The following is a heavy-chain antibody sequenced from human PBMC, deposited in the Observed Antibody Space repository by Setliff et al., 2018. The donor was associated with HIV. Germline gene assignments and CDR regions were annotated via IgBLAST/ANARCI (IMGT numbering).Heavy chain of an antibody. CDR3: VTLTSMVSSWAFDI. D-gene: IGHD5-18*01. CDR1: GFTFTSYW. J-gene: IGHJ3*02. CDR2: INSDGGST. V-gene: IGHV3-74*01. Sequence: GSLRLSCAASGFTFTSYWMHWVRQAPGKGLVWVSRINSDGGSTAYADSVKGRFSISRDNGKNTLYLQMNSLRAEDTAVYYCVTLTSMVSSWAFDIWGQGTMVTVSS.